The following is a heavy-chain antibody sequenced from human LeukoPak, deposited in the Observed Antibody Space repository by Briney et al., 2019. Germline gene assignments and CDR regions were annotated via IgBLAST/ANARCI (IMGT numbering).Heavy chain of an antibody. D-gene: IGHD3-22*01. CDR2: IYYSGST. V-gene: IGHV4-59*01. Sequence: SETLSLTCTVSGGSISSYYWSWIRQPPGKGLEWIGYIYYSGSTNYNPSLKSRVTISVDTPKNQFSLKLSSVTAADTAVYYCARDQIYDSSGYTNWFDPWGQGTLVTVSS. J-gene: IGHJ5*02. CDR1: GGSISSYY. CDR3: ARDQIYDSSGYTNWFDP.